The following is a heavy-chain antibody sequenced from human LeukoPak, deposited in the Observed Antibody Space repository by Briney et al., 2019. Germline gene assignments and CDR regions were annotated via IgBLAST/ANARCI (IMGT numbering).Heavy chain of an antibody. CDR2: ISSSGSTI. V-gene: IGHV3-48*03. CDR1: GFTFSSYE. D-gene: IGHD3-22*01. CDR3: AADSSGYYSLLGY. J-gene: IGHJ4*02. Sequence: GGSLRLSCAASGFTFSSYEMNWVRQAPGKGLEWVSYISSSGSTIYYADSVKGRFTISRDNAKNSLYLQMNSLRAEDTAVYYCAADSSGYYSLLGYWGQGTLVTVSS.